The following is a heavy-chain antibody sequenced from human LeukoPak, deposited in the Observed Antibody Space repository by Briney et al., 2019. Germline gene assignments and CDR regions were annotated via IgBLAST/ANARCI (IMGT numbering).Heavy chain of an antibody. J-gene: IGHJ4*02. Sequence: GGSLRLSCAASGFTFSSYAMTWVRQAPGKGLEWVSAISGSGGSTYYADSVKGRFTISRDNSKNTLYLQMNSLRAEDTAVYYCAKDGLLWFGESFFDYWGQGTLVTVSS. CDR3: AKDGLLWFGESFFDY. V-gene: IGHV3-23*01. CDR2: ISGSGGST. CDR1: GFTFSSYA. D-gene: IGHD3-10*01.